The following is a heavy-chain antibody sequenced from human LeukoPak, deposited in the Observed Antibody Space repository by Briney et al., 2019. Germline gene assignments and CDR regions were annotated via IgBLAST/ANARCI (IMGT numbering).Heavy chain of an antibody. CDR3: ARDPSNTSGYYVYHDY. CDR2: IIYYNGDT. Sequence: ASVKVSCKASGYTFNKYGISWVRQAPGQGLEWMGWIIYYNGDTRYAQKFQGRVTMIKDTSTSTVHMELRSLRSDDTAVYYCARDPSNTSGYYVYHDYWGQGALVTVSS. V-gene: IGHV1-18*01. J-gene: IGHJ4*02. CDR1: GYTFNKYG. D-gene: IGHD6-19*01.